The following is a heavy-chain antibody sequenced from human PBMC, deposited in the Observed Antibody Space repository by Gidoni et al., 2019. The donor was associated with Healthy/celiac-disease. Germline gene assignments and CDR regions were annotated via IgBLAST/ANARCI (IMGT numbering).Heavy chain of an antibody. CDR2: ISGSGGCT. V-gene: IGHV3-23*01. J-gene: IGHJ6*02. Sequence: EVQLLESGGGLVQPGGSLRLSCAASGFTFSSYAMSWVRQAPGKGVEWVSAISGSGGCTYYADSVKGRFTISRDNSKNTLYLQMNSLRAEDTAVYYCANLAARAPNFQNYYYYYGMDVWGQGTTVTVSS. CDR1: GFTFSSYA. CDR3: ANLAARAPNFQNYYYYYGMDV. D-gene: IGHD6-6*01.